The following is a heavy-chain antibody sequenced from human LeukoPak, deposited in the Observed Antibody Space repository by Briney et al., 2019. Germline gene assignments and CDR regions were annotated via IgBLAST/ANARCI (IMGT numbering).Heavy chain of an antibody. Sequence: GASVKVSCKASGYTFTGYYMHWVRQAPGQGLEWMGRINPNSGGTNYAQKFQGRVTMTRDTSISTAYMELNRLRSEDTAVYYCARDHFRHIQAHNWFDPWGQGTLVTVSS. CDR2: INPNSGGT. D-gene: IGHD2/OR15-2a*01. CDR3: ARDHFRHIQAHNWFDP. V-gene: IGHV1-2*06. J-gene: IGHJ5*02. CDR1: GYTFTGYY.